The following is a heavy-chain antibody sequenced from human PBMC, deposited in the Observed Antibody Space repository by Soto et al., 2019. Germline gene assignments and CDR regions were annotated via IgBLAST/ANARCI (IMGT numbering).Heavy chain of an antibody. J-gene: IGHJ4*02. D-gene: IGHD3-22*01. V-gene: IGHV1-18*01. CDR1: GYTFTSYG. Sequence: QVQLVQSGAEVKKPGASVKVSCKASGYTFTSYGISWVRQAPGQGREWVGWISAYNGNTNYAQKLQGRVTMTTDTSTSTAYIVLRSRRTGDTAVYHCARVTYYYDSRVYADRFFDDWGQGTLVTVSS. CDR3: ARVTYYYDSRVYADRFFDD. CDR2: ISAYNGNT.